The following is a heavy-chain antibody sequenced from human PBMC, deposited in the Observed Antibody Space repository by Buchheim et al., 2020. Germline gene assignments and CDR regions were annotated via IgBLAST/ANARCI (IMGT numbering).Heavy chain of an antibody. CDR3: ANAVGNIPARPWFDP. CDR2: ISGSGGST. CDR1: GFTFSSQA. D-gene: IGHD6-6*01. Sequence: EVQLLESGGGLVQPGGSLRLSCAASGFTFSSQAMSWVRQAPGKGLEWVSSISGSGGSTYYADSVKGRFTISRDSSKNTLYLQMNSLRAEDTAVYYCANAVGNIPARPWFDPWGQGTL. V-gene: IGHV3-23*01. J-gene: IGHJ5*02.